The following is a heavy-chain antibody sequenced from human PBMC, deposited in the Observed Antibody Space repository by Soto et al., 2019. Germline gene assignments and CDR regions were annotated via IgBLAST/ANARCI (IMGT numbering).Heavy chain of an antibody. CDR2: TYYRSKWYN. CDR1: GDSVSSNSAA. CDR3: ARESRGYSYGLYYYYGMDV. J-gene: IGHJ6*02. Sequence: QSQTLSLTCAISGDSVSSNSAAWNWIRQSPSRGLEWLGRTYYRSKWYNDYAVSVKSRITINPDTSKNQFSLQLNSVTPEDTAVYYCARESRGYSYGLYYYYGMDVWGQGTTVTVSS. V-gene: IGHV6-1*01. D-gene: IGHD5-18*01.